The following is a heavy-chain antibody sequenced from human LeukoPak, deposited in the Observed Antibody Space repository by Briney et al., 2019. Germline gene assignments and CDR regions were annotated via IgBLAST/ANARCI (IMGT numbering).Heavy chain of an antibody. CDR2: ISGSGGST. CDR1: GFTFGDYA. V-gene: IGHV3-23*01. Sequence: PGGSLRLSCSASGFTFGDYAMSWFRQAPGKGLEWVSAISGSGGSTYYADSVKGRFTISRDNSKNTLYLQMNSLRAEDTAVYYCAKSGWDYYDMVDYWGQGTLVTVSS. D-gene: IGHD3-22*01. J-gene: IGHJ4*02. CDR3: AKSGWDYYDMVDY.